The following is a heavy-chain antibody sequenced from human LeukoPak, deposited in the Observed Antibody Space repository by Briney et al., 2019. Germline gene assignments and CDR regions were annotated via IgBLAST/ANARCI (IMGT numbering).Heavy chain of an antibody. CDR1: GFTFSSYG. CDR2: ISYDGSNK. V-gene: IGHV3-30*18. Sequence: GRSLRLSCAASGFTFSSYGMHWVRQAPGKGLEWVAVISYDGSNKYYADSVKGRFTISRDNSKNTLYLQMNSLRAEDTAVYYCAKDPRGSWRTFDYWGQGTLVTVSS. D-gene: IGHD6-13*01. CDR3: AKDPRGSWRTFDY. J-gene: IGHJ4*02.